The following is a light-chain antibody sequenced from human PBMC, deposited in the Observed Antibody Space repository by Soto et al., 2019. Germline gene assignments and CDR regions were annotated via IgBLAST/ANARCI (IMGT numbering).Light chain of an antibody. CDR3: QQRSNWPQIT. V-gene: IGKV3-15*01. Sequence: EIVMTQSPATLSVSPGERSTLSCRAIPNILRNLAGYQQKPGQAPRLLIYGASTRATGIPARFSGSGSGTEFTLTISRLQSDDFAVYYCQQRSNWPQITFDQGTRLEI. CDR2: GAS. J-gene: IGKJ5*01. CDR1: PNILRN.